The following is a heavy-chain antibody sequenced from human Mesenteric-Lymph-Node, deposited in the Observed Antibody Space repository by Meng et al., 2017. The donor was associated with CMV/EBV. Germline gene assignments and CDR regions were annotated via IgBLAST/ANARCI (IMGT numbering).Heavy chain of an antibody. CDR1: GIIFNRYG. J-gene: IGHJ4*02. Sequence: GESLKISCAASGIIFNRYGMHWVRQAPGRGLEWVAFIRYDRSNSFYADSVQGRFTISRDNSQNMLYLHMSSLRAEDTAVYYCAKEYNTKIPASGWLEDYFDHWGQGTLVTVSS. CDR3: AKEYNTKIPASGWLEDYFDH. CDR2: IRYDRSNS. V-gene: IGHV3-30*02. D-gene: IGHD6-19*01.